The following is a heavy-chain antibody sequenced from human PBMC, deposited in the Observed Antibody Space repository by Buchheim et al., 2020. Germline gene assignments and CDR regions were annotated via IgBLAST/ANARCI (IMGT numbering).Heavy chain of an antibody. J-gene: IGHJ6*02. Sequence: QVQLQQWGAGLLTPSETLSLTCAVSGGSFSGYYWSWIRQPPGKGLEWIGEINHSGSTNYNPSLKSRVTISVEPSKTHFSLMLSSVTAADTAVYYCARGLRITMVRGVVDYYYGMDVWGQGTT. CDR2: INHSGST. CDR1: GGSFSGYY. V-gene: IGHV4-34*01. CDR3: ARGLRITMVRGVVDYYYGMDV. D-gene: IGHD3-10*01.